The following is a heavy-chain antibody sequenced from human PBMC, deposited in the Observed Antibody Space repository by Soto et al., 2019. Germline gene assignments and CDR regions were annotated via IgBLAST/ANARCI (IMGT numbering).Heavy chain of an antibody. CDR1: GFTFSSYG. CDR3: ARDTGQVNFDY. D-gene: IGHD2-8*02. CDR2: IWYDGSNK. Sequence: QVQLVESGGGVVQPGRSLRLSCAASGFTFSSYGMHWVRQAPGKGLEWVAVIWYDGSNKYYADSVKGRFTISRDNSKNTLYLQMNSLRAEDTAVYYCARDTGQVNFDYWGQGTMVTVSS. V-gene: IGHV3-33*01. J-gene: IGHJ4*02.